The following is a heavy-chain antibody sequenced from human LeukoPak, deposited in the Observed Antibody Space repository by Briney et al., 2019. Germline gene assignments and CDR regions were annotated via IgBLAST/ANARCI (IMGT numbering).Heavy chain of an antibody. J-gene: IGHJ4*02. Sequence: PSETLSLTCSVSFGSIRDYYWSWIRQPPGKGLEWIGYIYNSGTTSHNPSLKGQVTISVDTSKNQFSLKLSSVTAADTAVYYCARGNKYPGVFDYWGQGTLVTVSS. V-gene: IGHV4-59*01. CDR2: IYNSGTT. CDR1: FGSIRDYY. D-gene: IGHD1/OR15-1a*01. CDR3: ARGNKYPGVFDY.